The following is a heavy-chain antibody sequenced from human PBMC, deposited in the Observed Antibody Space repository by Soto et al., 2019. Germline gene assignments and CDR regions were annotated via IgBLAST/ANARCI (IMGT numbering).Heavy chain of an antibody. D-gene: IGHD3-3*01. CDR2: IYYSGST. CDR1: GGSISSYY. CDR3: ARGPKYDYDFWSGLYYYYGMDV. V-gene: IGHV4-59*01. Sequence: PSETLSLTCTVSGGSISSYYWSWIRQPPGKGLEWIGYIYYSGSTNYNPSLKSRVTISVDTSKNQFSLKLSSVTAADTAVYYCARGPKYDYDFWSGLYYYYGMDVWGQGTTVTVSS. J-gene: IGHJ6*02.